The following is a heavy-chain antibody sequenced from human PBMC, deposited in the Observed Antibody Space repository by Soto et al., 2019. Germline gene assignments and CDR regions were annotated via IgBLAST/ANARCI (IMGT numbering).Heavy chain of an antibody. CDR2: IYYSGST. D-gene: IGHD6-13*01. V-gene: IGHV4-39*01. Sequence: SETLSLTCTVSGGSISSSSYYWGWIRQPPGKGLEWIGSIYYSGSTYYNPSLKSRVTISVDTSKNQFSLKLGSVTAADTAVYYCARLSSRAAAGTGIDYWGQGTLVTVSS. CDR1: GGSISSSSYY. J-gene: IGHJ4*02. CDR3: ARLSSRAAAGTGIDY.